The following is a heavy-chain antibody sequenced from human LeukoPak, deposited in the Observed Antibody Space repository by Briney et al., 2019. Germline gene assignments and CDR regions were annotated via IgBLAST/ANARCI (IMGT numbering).Heavy chain of an antibody. J-gene: IGHJ6*03. V-gene: IGHV3-33*08. D-gene: IGHD5-18*01. CDR2: IWYDGSNK. CDR3: ARDFREGYGYMDV. CDR1: GFTFSSYG. Sequence: GGSLRLSCAASGFTFSSYGMHWVRQAPGKGLEWVAVIWYDGSNKYYADSVKGRFTISRDNSKNTLYLQMNSLRAEDTAVYYCARDFREGYGYMDVWGKGTTVTVSS.